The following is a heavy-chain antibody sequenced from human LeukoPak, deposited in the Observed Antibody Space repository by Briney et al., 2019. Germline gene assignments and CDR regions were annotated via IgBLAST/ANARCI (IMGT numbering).Heavy chain of an antibody. Sequence: GASVTVSCKVSGYTLTDLSIHWVRQAPGKGLEWMGGFDPENSETIYAQRFQGRVTMTEDTSSDTAYMFLTSLRSEDTALYYCATLNYGDLRGGGFEVWGQGTMVSVSS. V-gene: IGHV1-24*01. J-gene: IGHJ3*01. CDR2: FDPENSET. CDR3: ATLNYGDLRGGGFEV. CDR1: GYTLTDLS. D-gene: IGHD4-17*01.